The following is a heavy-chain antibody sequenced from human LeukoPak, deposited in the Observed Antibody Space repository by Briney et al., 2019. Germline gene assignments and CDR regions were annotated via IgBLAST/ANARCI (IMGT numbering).Heavy chain of an antibody. D-gene: IGHD3-10*01. CDR3: ARKGNAFDF. CDR1: GFTFSTYW. Sequence: GSLRLSCAASGFTFSTYWMSWVRQAPGKGLEWVANIKQNGSDQYYVGSVKGRFTVSRDNAKNSLYLQMNSLRAEDTAVYYCARKGNAFDFWGQGTMVTVSS. J-gene: IGHJ3*01. CDR2: IKQNGSDQ. V-gene: IGHV3-7*01.